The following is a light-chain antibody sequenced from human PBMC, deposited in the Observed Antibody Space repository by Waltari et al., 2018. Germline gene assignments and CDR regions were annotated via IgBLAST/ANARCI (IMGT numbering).Light chain of an antibody. CDR1: QSISSY. J-gene: IGKJ3*01. CDR2: AAS. Sequence: CQASQSISSYVGWHQQKSGKAPTLLIYAASSLQRWLPSRFGGSGSGTDFTLTISSLQPVDFATYCCQQSYSTPFSFGPGPKVDIK. CDR3: QQSYSTPFS. V-gene: IGKV1-39*01.